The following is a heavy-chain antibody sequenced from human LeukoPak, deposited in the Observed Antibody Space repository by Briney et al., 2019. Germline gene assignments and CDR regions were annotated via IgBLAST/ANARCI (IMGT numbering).Heavy chain of an antibody. J-gene: IGHJ6*02. CDR2: IYTSGST. V-gene: IGHV4-4*07. Sequence: KSSETLSLTCAVYGGSFSGYYWSWIRQPAGKGLEWIGRIYTSGSTNYNPSLKSRVTMSVDTSKNQFSLKLSSVTAADTAVYYCARDATVTSPPLPGYYYYYGMDVWGQGTTVTVSS. CDR3: ARDATVTSPPLPGYYYYYGMDV. D-gene: IGHD4-17*01. CDR1: GGSFSGYY.